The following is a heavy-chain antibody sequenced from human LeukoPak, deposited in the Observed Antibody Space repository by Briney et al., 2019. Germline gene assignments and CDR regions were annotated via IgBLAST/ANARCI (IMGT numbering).Heavy chain of an antibody. Sequence: PSETLSLTCAVYGGSFSGYYWSWIRQPPGKGLEWIGEINHSGSTNYNPSLKSRVTISVDTSKNQFSLKLSSVTAADTAVYYCRSAYYYDSSWGQGTLVTVSS. J-gene: IGHJ4*02. CDR1: GGSFSGYY. D-gene: IGHD3-22*01. V-gene: IGHV4-34*01. CDR3: RSAYYYDSS. CDR2: INHSGST.